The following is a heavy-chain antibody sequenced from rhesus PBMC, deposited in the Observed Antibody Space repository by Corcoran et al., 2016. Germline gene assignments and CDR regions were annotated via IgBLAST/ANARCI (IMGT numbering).Heavy chain of an antibody. D-gene: IGHD6-25*01. CDR2: TNPRTGGK. CDR1: GYTFTDYY. V-gene: IGHV1-138*01. Sequence: QVQLVQSGAEVKKPGSSVKVSCKASGYTFTDYYIHGGRPAPGQGREWMGETNPRTGGKNYAQNLQGRVTVTRDTSTSTAFMELSSLRSEDTAVYYCARDRYSGSWNFGYWGQGVLVTVSS. CDR3: ARDRYSGSWNFGY. J-gene: IGHJ4*01.